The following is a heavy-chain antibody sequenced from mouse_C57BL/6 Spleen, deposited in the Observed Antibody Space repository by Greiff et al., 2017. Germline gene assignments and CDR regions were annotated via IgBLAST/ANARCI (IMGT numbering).Heavy chain of an antibody. CDR2: IWSGGST. CDR1: GFSLTSYG. J-gene: IGHJ2*01. Sequence: QVQLKQSGPGLVQPSQSLSITCTVSGFSLTSYGVHWVRQSPGKGLEWLGVIWSGGSTDYNAAFISRLSISKDNSKSQVFFKMNSLQADDTAIYYCARNADTSFDYWGQGTTHTVSS. D-gene: IGHD1-1*01. CDR3: ARNADTSFDY. V-gene: IGHV2-2*01.